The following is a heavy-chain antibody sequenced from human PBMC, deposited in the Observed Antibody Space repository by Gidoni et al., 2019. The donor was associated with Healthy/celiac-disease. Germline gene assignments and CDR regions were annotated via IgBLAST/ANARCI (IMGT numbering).Heavy chain of an antibody. J-gene: IGHJ4*02. V-gene: IGHV3-7*03. CDR2: IKQDGSEK. CDR1: GFTFRSYW. Sequence: EVQLVESGGGLVQPGGSLRLSCAASGFTFRSYWMSWVRQAPGKGLEWVANIKQDGSEKYYVDSVKGRFTISRDNAKNSLYLQMNSLRAEDTAVYYCARARIAARPRGFYFDYWGQGTLVTVSS. D-gene: IGHD6-6*01. CDR3: ARARIAARPRGFYFDY.